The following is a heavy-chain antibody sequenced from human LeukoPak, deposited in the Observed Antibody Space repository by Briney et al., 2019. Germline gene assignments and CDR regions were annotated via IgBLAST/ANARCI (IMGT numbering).Heavy chain of an antibody. Sequence: SETLSLTCTVSGDPISSHSDYKWTWIRQSPLKGLEWIGYTYYTGSTNYNPSLRSRLTISVDTSMNQFSLRLTAVTAADTAVYYCAREYSAFDYWGQGALVTVSS. CDR2: TYYTGST. D-gene: IGHD4-11*01. CDR1: GDPISSHSDY. J-gene: IGHJ4*02. CDR3: AREYSAFDY. V-gene: IGHV4-61*08.